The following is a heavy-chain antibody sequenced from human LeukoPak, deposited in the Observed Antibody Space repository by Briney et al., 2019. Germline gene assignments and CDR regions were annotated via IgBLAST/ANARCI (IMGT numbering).Heavy chain of an antibody. CDR2: IYYSGST. CDR1: GGSISSSSYY. J-gene: IGHJ6*03. D-gene: IGHD6-13*01. Sequence: PSETLSLTCTVSGGSISSSSYYWGWIRQPPGKGLEWIGSIYYSGSTYYNPSLKSRVTISVDTSKSQFSLKLSSVTAADTAVYYCARPATPGVFYYYMDVWGKGTTVTVSS. CDR3: ARPATPGVFYYYMDV. V-gene: IGHV4-39*01.